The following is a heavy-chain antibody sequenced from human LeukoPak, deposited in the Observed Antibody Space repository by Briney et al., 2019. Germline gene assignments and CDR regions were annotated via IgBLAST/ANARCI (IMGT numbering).Heavy chain of an antibody. J-gene: IGHJ6*02. Sequence: NPSETLSLTCTVSGGSISSSSYSWGWLRQPPGKGLEWIVTIYYSGSTYYNPSLKSRVTISVDTSKNQFSLKLSSVTAADTAVYYCARQGSEIYYYGMDVWGQGTTVTVSS. CDR3: ARQGSEIYYYGMDV. V-gene: IGHV4-39*01. D-gene: IGHD6-25*01. CDR2: IYYSGST. CDR1: GGSISSSSYS.